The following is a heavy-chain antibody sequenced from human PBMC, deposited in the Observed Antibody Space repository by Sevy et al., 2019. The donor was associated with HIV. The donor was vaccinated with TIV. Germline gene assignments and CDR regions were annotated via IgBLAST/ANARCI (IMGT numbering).Heavy chain of an antibody. CDR2: IYTSGST. CDR1: GGSISSYY. Sequence: SETLSLTCTVSGGSISSYYWRWIRQPAGKGLEWIGRIYTSGSTNYNPSLKSRVTMSVDTSKNQFSLKLSSVTAADTAVYYCARASMVRGVSPTYFDYWGQGTLVTVSS. J-gene: IGHJ4*02. V-gene: IGHV4-4*07. CDR3: ARASMVRGVSPTYFDY. D-gene: IGHD3-10*01.